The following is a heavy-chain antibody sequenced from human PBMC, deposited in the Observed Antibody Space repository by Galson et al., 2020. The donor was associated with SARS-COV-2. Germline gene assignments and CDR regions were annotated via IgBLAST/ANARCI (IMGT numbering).Heavy chain of an antibody. Sequence: ETSETLSLTCTVSGGSISSYYWSWIRQPPGKGLEWIGYIYYSGSTNYNPSPKSRFTISVDTSKNQFSLKLSSVTAADTAVYYCARQVVTQKGPFDYWGQGTLVTVSS. CDR2: IYYSGST. CDR3: ARQVVTQKGPFDY. D-gene: IGHD2-21*02. J-gene: IGHJ4*02. CDR1: GGSISSYY. V-gene: IGHV4-59*08.